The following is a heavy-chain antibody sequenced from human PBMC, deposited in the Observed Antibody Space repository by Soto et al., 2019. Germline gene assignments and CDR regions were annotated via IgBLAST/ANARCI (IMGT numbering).Heavy chain of an antibody. CDR2: IHLESRKT. D-gene: IGHD6-19*01. CDR1: GEAFSDYD. CDR3: AITPGWFAGMAV. J-gene: IGHJ6*02. Sequence: GAPVNVTCKDSGEAFSDYDSNWVQQAPGQGLEWMGWIHLESRKTSFAQKFQGRLTMTGDTSIDTAYMDLTSLTSEDTAVYYCAITPGWFAGMAVWGQGTTVTVS. V-gene: IGHV1-8*01.